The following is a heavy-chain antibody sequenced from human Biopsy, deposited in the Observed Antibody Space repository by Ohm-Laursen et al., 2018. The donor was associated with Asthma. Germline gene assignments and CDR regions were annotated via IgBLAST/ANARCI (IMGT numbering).Heavy chain of an antibody. J-gene: IGHJ4*02. Sequence: SLRLSCTASGFRFDEYTMHWVRQAPGKGLEWVSGISWNSATIGYADSVEGRFTISRDNAKNSVFLHMDSLRPEDTAFYYCAKVRSDWVITESFDYWGQGVLVTVSS. CDR2: ISWNSATI. CDR3: AKVRSDWVITESFDY. D-gene: IGHD3-22*01. V-gene: IGHV3-9*01. CDR1: GFRFDEYT.